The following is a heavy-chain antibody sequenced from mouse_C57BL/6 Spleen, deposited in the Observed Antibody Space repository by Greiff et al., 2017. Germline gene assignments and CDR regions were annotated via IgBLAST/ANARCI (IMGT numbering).Heavy chain of an antibody. CDR2: IDPANGNT. D-gene: IGHD1-1*01. V-gene: IGHV14-3*01. Sequence: VQLKQSVAELVRPGASVKLSCTASGFNIKNTYMHWVKQRPEQGLEWIGRIDPANGNTKYAPKFQGKATITADTSSNTAYLQLSSLTSEDTAISYCARDYGSSYWYFDVWGTGTTVTVSS. CDR1: GFNIKNTY. CDR3: ARDYGSSYWYFDV. J-gene: IGHJ1*03.